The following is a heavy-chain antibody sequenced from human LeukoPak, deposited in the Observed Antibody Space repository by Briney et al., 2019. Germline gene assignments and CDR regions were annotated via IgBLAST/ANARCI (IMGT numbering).Heavy chain of an antibody. J-gene: IGHJ4*02. Sequence: TSETLSLTCTVSGGSISSGSYYWSWIRQPAGKGLEWIGRICTSGSTNYNPSLKSRVTISVDTSKNQFSLKLSSVTAADTAVYYCARGGMILTYYYDSSGYYNFDYWGQGTLVTVSS. CDR2: ICTSGST. CDR3: ARGGMILTYYYDSSGYYNFDY. V-gene: IGHV4-61*02. D-gene: IGHD3-22*01. CDR1: GGSISSGSYY.